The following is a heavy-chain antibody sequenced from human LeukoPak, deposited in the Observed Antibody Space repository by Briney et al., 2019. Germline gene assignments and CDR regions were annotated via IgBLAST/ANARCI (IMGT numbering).Heavy chain of an antibody. CDR1: GFTFSSYA. J-gene: IGHJ3*02. D-gene: IGHD3-10*01. V-gene: IGHV3-72*01. Sequence: GGSLRLSCAASGFTFSSYAMTWVRQAPGKGLEWVGRSRDKANTYTTEYAASVKGRFTISRDDSKNSLYLQMNSLKTEDTAVYYCVRTVSNGLHVFDTWGQGTKVTVSS. CDR3: VRTVSNGLHVFDT. CDR2: SRDKANTYTT.